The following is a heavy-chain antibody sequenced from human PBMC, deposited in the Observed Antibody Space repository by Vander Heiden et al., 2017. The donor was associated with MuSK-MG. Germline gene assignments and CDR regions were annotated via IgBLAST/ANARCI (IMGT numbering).Heavy chain of an antibody. CDR3: ARALCYFWSGYPDY. V-gene: IGHV3-7*01. J-gene: IGHJ4*02. CDR1: RFPFSRYW. Sequence: EVQLVESGGGLVQPGGSLRLACAASRFPFSRYWMSWVRQAPGKGLEWVANIKQDGSEKYYVDSVKGRFTISRDNAKNSLYLQMNSLRAEDTAVYYCARALCYFWSGYPDYWGQGTLVTVSS. CDR2: IKQDGSEK. D-gene: IGHD3-3*01.